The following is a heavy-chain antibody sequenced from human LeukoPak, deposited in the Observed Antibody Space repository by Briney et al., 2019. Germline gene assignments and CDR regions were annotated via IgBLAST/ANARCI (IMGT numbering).Heavy chain of an antibody. CDR2: INPNSGGT. Sequence: ASVKVSCKASGGTFSSYAISWVRQAPGQGLEWMGWINPNSGGTNYAQKFQGRVTMTRDTSISTAYMELNRLRSDDTAMYYCARGEYSNGYPYRLDFWGQGTLLTVSS. CDR1: GGTFSSYA. V-gene: IGHV1-2*02. D-gene: IGHD3-16*01. CDR3: ARGEYSNGYPYRLDF. J-gene: IGHJ4*02.